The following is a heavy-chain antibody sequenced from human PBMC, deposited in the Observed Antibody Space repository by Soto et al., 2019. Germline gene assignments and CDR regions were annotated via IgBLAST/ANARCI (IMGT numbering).Heavy chain of an antibody. CDR3: ARGSYGQILFDY. D-gene: IGHD4-17*01. CDR1: GYTFTDYG. CDR2: IRANDGNT. J-gene: IGHJ4*01. V-gene: IGHV1-18*01. Sequence: AAVKVSCKASGYTFTDYGFSWLRQAPGHGLEWMGWIRANDGNTNYAQKLQGRVTMTTDTSTSTAYMELRSLTSDDTAVYYCARGSYGQILFDYWG.